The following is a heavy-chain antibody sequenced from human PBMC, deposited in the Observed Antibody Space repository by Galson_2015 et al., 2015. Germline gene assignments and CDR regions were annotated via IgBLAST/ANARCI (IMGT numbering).Heavy chain of an antibody. CDR2: IHTDGSS. CDR3: ARWRSAPEYSFDI. Sequence: SLRLSCAVSGFSVSSAYMTWVRQAPGKGLDWVSIIHTDGSSYYTDSVKGRFTISRDNPKNTLFLQLDTLRVEDTAVYYCARWRSAPEYSFDIWGQGTMVSVSS. J-gene: IGHJ3*02. V-gene: IGHV3-53*01. CDR1: GFSVSSAY. D-gene: IGHD6-6*01.